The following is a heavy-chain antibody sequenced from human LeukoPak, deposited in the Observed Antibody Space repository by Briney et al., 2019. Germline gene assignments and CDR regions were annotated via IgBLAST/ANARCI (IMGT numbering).Heavy chain of an antibody. V-gene: IGHV3-21*01. CDR2: ISSSSSYI. D-gene: IGHD2-2*01. Sequence: GGSLRLSCAASGFTFSSYSMNWVRQAPGKGLEWVSSISSSSSYIYYADSVKGRFTISRDNAKNSLYLQMNSLRAEDTAVYYCARVYCSSTSCYRDYYYYYMDVWGKGTTVTVSS. CDR3: ARVYCSSTSCYRDYYYYYMDV. J-gene: IGHJ6*03. CDR1: GFTFSSYS.